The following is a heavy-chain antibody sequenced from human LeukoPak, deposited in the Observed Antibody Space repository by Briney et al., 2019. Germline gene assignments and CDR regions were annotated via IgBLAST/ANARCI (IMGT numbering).Heavy chain of an antibody. CDR2: IYYSGST. CDR3: ARDSRGILLAAFDY. CDR1: GGSISSSSYY. J-gene: IGHJ4*02. V-gene: IGHV4-39*07. D-gene: IGHD2-15*01. Sequence: SETLSLTCTVSGGSISSSSYYWGWIRQPPGKGLEWIGSIYYSGSTYYNPSLKSRVTISVDTSKNQFSLKLSSVTAADTAVYYCARDSRGILLAAFDYWGQGTLVTVSS.